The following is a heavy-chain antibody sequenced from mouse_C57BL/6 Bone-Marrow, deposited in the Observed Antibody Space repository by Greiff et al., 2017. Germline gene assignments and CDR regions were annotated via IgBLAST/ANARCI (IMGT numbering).Heavy chain of an antibody. CDR1: GFNIKDYY. Sequence: EVNLVESGAELVKPGASVKLSCTASGFNIKDYYIHWVKQRTEQGLEWIGRIDPEDGETKYAPKFQDKATITADTSSNTAYLQLSILTPEDTAVYYCTRSLIYYGTNYWGQGTTLTVSS. J-gene: IGHJ2*01. V-gene: IGHV14-2*01. D-gene: IGHD1-1*01. CDR2: IDPEDGET. CDR3: TRSLIYYGTNY.